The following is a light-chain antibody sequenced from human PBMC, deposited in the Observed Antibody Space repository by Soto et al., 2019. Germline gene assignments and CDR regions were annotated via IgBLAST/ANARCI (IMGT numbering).Light chain of an antibody. CDR3: QAWDSSNVI. V-gene: IGLV3-1*01. CDR2: QDD. CDR1: KLGDKF. J-gene: IGLJ2*01. Sequence: SYELTQQPLVSVSPGQTASITCSGDKLGDKFVCWYQQKAGQSPVVVLYQDDKRPSGIPDRFSGSKSGNTATLTISGTQALDEADYYCQAWDSSNVIFGGGTKLTVL.